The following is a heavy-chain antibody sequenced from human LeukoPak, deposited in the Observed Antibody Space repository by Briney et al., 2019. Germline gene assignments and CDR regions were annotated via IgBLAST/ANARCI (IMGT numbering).Heavy chain of an antibody. D-gene: IGHD6-13*01. Sequence: GGSLRTSFAAPEITFNNNWMSLVPPAPGEVLEWVANINPDGSQKYYVDSVRGRFTISRDNAKNSLSLEMNNLRVEDTAVYYCTRGAADWGQGTLVTVSS. CDR1: EITFNNNW. J-gene: IGHJ4*02. CDR3: TRGAAD. CDR2: INPDGSQK. V-gene: IGHV3-7*01.